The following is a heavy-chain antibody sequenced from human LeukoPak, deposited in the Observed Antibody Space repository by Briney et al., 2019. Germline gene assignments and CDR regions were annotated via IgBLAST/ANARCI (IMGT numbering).Heavy chain of an antibody. CDR3: ARGYSSGWFI. CDR2: FDPEDGET. V-gene: IGHV1-24*01. D-gene: IGHD6-19*01. J-gene: IGHJ4*02. Sequence: ASVKVSCKVSGYTLTELSMHWVRQAPGKGLEWMGGFDPEDGETIYAQKFQGRVTMTRNTSISTAYMELSSLRSEDTAVYYCARGYSSGWFIWGQGTLVTVSS. CDR1: GYTLTELS.